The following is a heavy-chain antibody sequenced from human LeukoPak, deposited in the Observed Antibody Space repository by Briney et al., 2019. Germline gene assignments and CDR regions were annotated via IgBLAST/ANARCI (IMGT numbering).Heavy chain of an antibody. CDR1: GFTFSSYG. CDR2: IRYDGSNK. CDR3: ARAQSYDFWSGYYIAY. Sequence: PGGSLRLSCAASGFTFSSYGMHWVRQAPGKGLEWVAFIRYDGSNKYYADSVKGRFTISRDNSKNTLYLQMNSLRAEDTAVYYCARAQSYDFWSGYYIAYWDQGTLVTVSS. D-gene: IGHD3-3*01. J-gene: IGHJ4*02. V-gene: IGHV3-30*02.